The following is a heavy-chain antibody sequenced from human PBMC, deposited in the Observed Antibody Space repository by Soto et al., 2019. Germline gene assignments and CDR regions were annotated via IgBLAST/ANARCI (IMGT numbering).Heavy chain of an antibody. CDR2: ISSSGSTI. Sequence: GGSLRLSCAASGFTFSDYYMSWIRQAPGKGLEWVSYISSSGSTIYYADSVKGRFTISRDNAKNSLYLQMNSLRAEDTAVYYCARDRAAHTAMVTSPDYYYYYYMDVWGKGTTVTVSS. J-gene: IGHJ6*03. V-gene: IGHV3-11*01. D-gene: IGHD5-18*01. CDR3: ARDRAAHTAMVTSPDYYYYYYMDV. CDR1: GFTFSDYY.